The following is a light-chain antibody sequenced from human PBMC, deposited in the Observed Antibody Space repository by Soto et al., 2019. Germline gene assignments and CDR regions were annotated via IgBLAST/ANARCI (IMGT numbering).Light chain of an antibody. CDR3: HQYNFWPT. Sequence: EIVMTQYPATLSVSPGERATLCCRASQSVSSNLAWYQQKPGQSPRLLIYGTSTRATGIPARFSGSGSGTEFTLTISSLQSEDFAVYYCHQYNFWPTFGQGTKVDIK. CDR1: QSVSSN. CDR2: GTS. V-gene: IGKV3-15*01. J-gene: IGKJ1*01.